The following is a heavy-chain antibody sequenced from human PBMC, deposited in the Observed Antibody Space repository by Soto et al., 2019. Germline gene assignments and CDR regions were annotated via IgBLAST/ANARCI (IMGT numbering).Heavy chain of an antibody. Sequence: EVQLVESGGGLVEPGGSLRLSCATSGFTFSTCSMNWVRQAPGKRLEWGSSISATGTYTFYADSLKGRFTISRDNARNSLFLQMNSLRVEDTALYYWTTEYNSRQDLNHWGQGALVTVSS. V-gene: IGHV3-21*01. CDR3: TTEYNSRQDLNH. CDR1: GFTFSTCS. J-gene: IGHJ5*02. D-gene: IGHD6-6*01. CDR2: ISATGTYT.